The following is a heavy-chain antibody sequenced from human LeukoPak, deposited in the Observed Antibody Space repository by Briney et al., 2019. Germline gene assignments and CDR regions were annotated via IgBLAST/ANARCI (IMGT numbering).Heavy chain of an antibody. CDR1: GFIFSSYG. D-gene: IGHD3-16*01. J-gene: IGHJ4*02. CDR3: ARDFGVTNYHFDY. V-gene: IGHV3-33*01. Sequence: GGSLRLSCAASGFIFSSYGIHWVRQAPGKGLEWVAVIWYDGTKKYYADSVKGRFTISRDDSKNTLYLQMNSLRAEDTAVYYCARDFGVTNYHFDYWGQGALVTVSS. CDR2: IWYDGTKK.